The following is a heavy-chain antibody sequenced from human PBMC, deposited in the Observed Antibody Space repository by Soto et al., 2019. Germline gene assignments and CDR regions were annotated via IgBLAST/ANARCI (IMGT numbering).Heavy chain of an antibody. V-gene: IGHV3-21*01. J-gene: IGHJ5*02. CDR2: ISSSSSYI. CDR1: GFTFSTYS. CDR3: ARDRGGIAARRLDP. Sequence: EVQLVESGGGLVKPGGSLRLSCAASGFTFSTYSMNWVRQAPGKGLEWVSSISSSSSYIYYADAVKGRFTISRDNAKNSLYLQMSSLRAEDTAVYYCARDRGGIAARRLDPWGQGTLVTVSS. D-gene: IGHD6-6*01.